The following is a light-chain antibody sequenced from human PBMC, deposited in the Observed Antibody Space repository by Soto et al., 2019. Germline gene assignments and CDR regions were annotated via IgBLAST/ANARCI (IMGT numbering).Light chain of an antibody. V-gene: IGKV1-9*01. J-gene: IGKJ4*01. CDR2: AAS. Sequence: DLQLTQSPSFLSASVGDRVTITCRASQGISSYLAWYQQKPGKAPKLLIYAASTLQSGVPSRFSGSGSGTEFTLTISRLQPEDFATYYCQQLNSYPLTFGGGTKVEIK. CDR3: QQLNSYPLT. CDR1: QGISSY.